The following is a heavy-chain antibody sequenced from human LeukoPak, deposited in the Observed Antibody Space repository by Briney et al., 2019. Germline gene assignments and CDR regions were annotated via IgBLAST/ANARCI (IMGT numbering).Heavy chain of an antibody. CDR1: GGSISSDY. D-gene: IGHD3-9*01. V-gene: IGHV4-59*01. CDR3: ARVDLRDAFDI. J-gene: IGHJ3*02. Sequence: PSETLSLTCTVSGGSISSDYWSWIRQPPGKGLEWIGYIYYSGSANYNSSLESRVTISEDTSKNHLSLKLSPVTAADTAVYYCARVDLRDAFDIWGQGTMVTVSS. CDR2: IYYSGSA.